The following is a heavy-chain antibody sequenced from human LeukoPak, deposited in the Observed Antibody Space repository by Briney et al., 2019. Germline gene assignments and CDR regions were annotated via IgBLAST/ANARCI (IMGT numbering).Heavy chain of an antibody. CDR3: ARLYYYDSSGYYPIDAFDI. CDR2: IYYSGST. Sequence: SETLSLTCTVSGGSISSYYWSWIRQPPGKGLEWIGYIYYSGSTNYNPSLKSRVTISVDTSKNQFSLKLSSVTAAVTAVYYCARLYYYDSSGYYPIDAFDIWGQGTMVTVSS. J-gene: IGHJ3*02. D-gene: IGHD3-22*01. V-gene: IGHV4-59*01. CDR1: GGSISSYY.